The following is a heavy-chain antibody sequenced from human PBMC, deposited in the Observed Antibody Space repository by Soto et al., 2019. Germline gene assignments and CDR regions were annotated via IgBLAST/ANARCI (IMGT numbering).Heavy chain of an antibody. Sequence: GASVKVSCKASGYTFTSYAMHWVRQAPGQRLEWMGWINAGNGNTKYSQKFQGRVTITRDTSISTAYMELSSLRSEDTAVYYCARGLGAVAGNDAFDIWGQGTMVTVSS. CDR2: INAGNGNT. CDR3: ARGLGAVAGNDAFDI. J-gene: IGHJ3*02. V-gene: IGHV1-3*01. CDR1: GYTFTSYA. D-gene: IGHD6-19*01.